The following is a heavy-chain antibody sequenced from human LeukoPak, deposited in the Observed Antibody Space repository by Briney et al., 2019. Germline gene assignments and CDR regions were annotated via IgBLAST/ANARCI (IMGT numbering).Heavy chain of an antibody. D-gene: IGHD4-17*01. Sequence: ASVKVSCKASGDSFNSDFMHWVRQAPGQGLEWMGIINPSGDGTNYTQKFQGRVTMTRDTSTSTVYMELSSLRSEDTAVYYCAREHGSYGEWGQGTLVTVSS. J-gene: IGHJ4*02. V-gene: IGHV1-46*02. CDR2: INPSGDGT. CDR1: GDSFNSDF. CDR3: AREHGSYGE.